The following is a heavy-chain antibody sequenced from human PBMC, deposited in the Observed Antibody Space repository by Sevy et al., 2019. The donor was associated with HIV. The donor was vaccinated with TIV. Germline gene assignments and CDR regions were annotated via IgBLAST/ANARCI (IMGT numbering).Heavy chain of an antibody. Sequence: SETLSLTCSVSGDSISSGGYYWSWIRQHPGKGLEWFGYICYSGSTYYNPSLKSRVIISLDTSKNQFSLQLSSVTAADTAVYYCARGIYTYESYYSDHWGQGTLVTVSS. CDR2: ICYSGST. CDR3: ARGIYTYESYYSDH. D-gene: IGHD2-2*02. J-gene: IGHJ4*02. CDR1: GDSISSGGYY. V-gene: IGHV4-31*03.